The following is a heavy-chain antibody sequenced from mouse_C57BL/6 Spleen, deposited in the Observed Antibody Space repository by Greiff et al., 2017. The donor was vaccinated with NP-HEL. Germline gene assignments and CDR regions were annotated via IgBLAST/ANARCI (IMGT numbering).Heavy chain of an antibody. Sequence: QVQLQQSGPELVKPGASVKISCKASGYAFSSSWMNWVKQRPGKGLEWIGRIYPGDGDTNYNGKFKGKATLTADKSSSTAYMQLSSLTSDDYAVYFCARQGNSPYYAMDYWGQGTSVTVSS. V-gene: IGHV1-82*01. CDR3: ARQGNSPYYAMDY. CDR1: GYAFSSSW. D-gene: IGHD2-1*01. J-gene: IGHJ4*01. CDR2: IYPGDGDT.